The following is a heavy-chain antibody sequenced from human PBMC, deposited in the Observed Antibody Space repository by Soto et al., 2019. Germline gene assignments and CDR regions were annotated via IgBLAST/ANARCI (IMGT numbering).Heavy chain of an antibody. CDR1: GGSISSYY. CDR3: ARDRSGTVTTMDYYYYMDV. D-gene: IGHD4-17*01. J-gene: IGHJ6*03. CDR2: IYYSGST. V-gene: IGHV4-59*01. Sequence: PSETLSLTCTVSGGSISSYYWSWIRQPPGKGLEWIGYIYYSGSTNYNPSLKSRVTISVDTSKNQFSLKLSSVTAADTAVYYCARDRSGTVTTMDYYYYMDVWGKGTTVTVSS.